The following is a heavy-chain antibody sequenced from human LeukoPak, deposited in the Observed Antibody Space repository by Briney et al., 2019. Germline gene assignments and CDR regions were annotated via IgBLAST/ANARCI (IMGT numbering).Heavy chain of an antibody. V-gene: IGHV1-18*01. CDR1: RYTFTTFG. J-gene: IGHJ3*02. CDR3: ARELRYFVWLLADI. Sequence: GAPVKVSCTASRYTFTTFGTSWVRQSPGHGVECMGWISAYNGNTNYAQKRQGRVTMTTETSTSTAYMELRSLKSDDTAVYYCARELRYFVWLLADIWGQETMVTVSS. D-gene: IGHD3-9*01. CDR2: ISAYNGNT.